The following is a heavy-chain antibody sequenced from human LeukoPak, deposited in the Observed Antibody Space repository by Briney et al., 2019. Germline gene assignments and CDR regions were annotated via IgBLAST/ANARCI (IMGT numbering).Heavy chain of an antibody. D-gene: IGHD5-12*01. V-gene: IGHV3-23*01. CDR3: SKDIVATIPGYYFDY. CDR1: GFTFSSYA. Sequence: PGGSLRLSCAASGFTFSSYAMSWVRQAPGKGLEWVSAISGSGGNTYYADSVKGRFTISRDNSKNTLYLQMNSLRAEDTDVYYCSKDIVATIPGYYFDYWGQGTLVTVSS. CDR2: ISGSGGNT. J-gene: IGHJ4*02.